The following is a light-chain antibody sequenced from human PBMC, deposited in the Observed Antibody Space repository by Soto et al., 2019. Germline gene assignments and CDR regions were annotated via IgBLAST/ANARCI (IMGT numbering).Light chain of an antibody. CDR2: KVS. V-gene: IGKV2-30*01. Sequence: DVVMTQSPLSLPVTLGQPASISCRSSESLVYSDGNTYLNWFQQRPGQSPRRLIYKVSNRDSGVPDRFSGSGSGTDFTLKISRVEAEDVGLYYCMQGTHWPETLGQGTKVEIK. CDR3: MQGTHWPET. J-gene: IGKJ1*01. CDR1: ESLVYSDGNTY.